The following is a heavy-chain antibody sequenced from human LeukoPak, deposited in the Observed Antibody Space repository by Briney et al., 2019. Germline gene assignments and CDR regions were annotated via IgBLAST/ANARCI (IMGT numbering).Heavy chain of an antibody. J-gene: IGHJ6*03. CDR1: GFTFGDYA. Sequence: GGSLRLSCTASGFTFGDYAMSWFRQAPGKGLEWVGFIRSKAYGGTTDYAAPVKGRFTISRDDSKNTLYLQMNSLKTEDTAVYYCTTVEPYDFWSGLPNMDVWGKGTTVTVSS. CDR3: TTVEPYDFWSGLPNMDV. D-gene: IGHD3-3*01. V-gene: IGHV3-49*03. CDR2: IRSKAYGGTT.